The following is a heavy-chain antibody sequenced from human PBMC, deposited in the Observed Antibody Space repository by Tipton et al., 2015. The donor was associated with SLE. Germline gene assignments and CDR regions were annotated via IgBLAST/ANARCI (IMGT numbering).Heavy chain of an antibody. J-gene: IGHJ6*02. Sequence: TLSLTCVVSNSSSTIDYYWGWIRQPPGKGLEWIGSFYRGGSTYYNPSPKSRVSISGDTSKTQFSLKLSSVTAADTAVYYCVRDDGAGPYYYGMDVWGQGTTVTVSS. CDR1: NSSSTIDYY. CDR2: FYRGGST. CDR3: VRDDGAGPYYYGMDV. D-gene: IGHD1-26*01. V-gene: IGHV4-38-2*02.